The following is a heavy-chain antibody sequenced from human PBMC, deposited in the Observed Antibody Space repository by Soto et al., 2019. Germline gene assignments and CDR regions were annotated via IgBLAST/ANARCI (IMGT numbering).Heavy chain of an antibody. CDR1: GFTFSSYA. CDR3: ARGSTYYYDSSGYKH. Sequence: GGSLRLSCAASGFTFSSYAMHWVRQAPGKGLEWVAVISYDGSNKYYADSVKGRFTISRDNSKNTLYLQMNSLRAEDTAVYYCARGSTYYYDSSGYKHWGQGTLVTVSS. V-gene: IGHV3-30-3*01. CDR2: ISYDGSNK. J-gene: IGHJ4*02. D-gene: IGHD3-22*01.